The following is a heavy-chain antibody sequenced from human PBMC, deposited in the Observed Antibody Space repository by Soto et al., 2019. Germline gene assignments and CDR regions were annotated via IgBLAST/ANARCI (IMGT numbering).Heavy chain of an antibody. CDR3: AKDLPLARWVGGMDV. D-gene: IGHD1-26*01. CDR1: GFTFSSYS. CDR2: IDSSITAI. Sequence: EVQLVESGGGLVQPGGSLRLSCAASGFTFSSYSMNWVRQAPGKGLEWVSYIDSSITAIYYADPVKGRFTISRDNAQNSLHLQMNSLRDEDTAVYYCAKDLPLARWVGGMDVWGPGTTVTVSS. J-gene: IGHJ6*02. V-gene: IGHV3-48*02.